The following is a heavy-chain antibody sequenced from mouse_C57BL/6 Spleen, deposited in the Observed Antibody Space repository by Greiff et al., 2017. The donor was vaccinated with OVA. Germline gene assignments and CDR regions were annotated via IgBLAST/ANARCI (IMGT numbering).Heavy chain of an antibody. V-gene: IGHV1-69*01. CDR2: IDPSDSYT. CDR3: ASWEYGYASL. D-gene: IGHD2-2*01. Sequence: VQLQQPGAELVMPGASVKLSCKASGYTFTSYWMHWVKQRPGQGLEWIGEIDPSDSYTNYNQKFKGKSTLTVDKSSSTAYMQLSSLTSEASAVYYWASWEYGYASLWGTGTTVTVSS. CDR1: GYTFTSYW. J-gene: IGHJ1*03.